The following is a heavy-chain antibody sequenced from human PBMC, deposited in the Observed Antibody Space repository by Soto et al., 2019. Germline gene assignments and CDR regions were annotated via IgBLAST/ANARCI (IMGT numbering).Heavy chain of an antibody. Sequence: TLSLTCTVSGGSISSYYWSWIRQPPGKGLEWIGYIYYSGSTNYNPSLKSRVTISVDTSKNQFSLKLSSVTAADTAVYYCARSPYYDFWSGKNWFDPWGQGTLVTVSS. CDR1: GGSISSYY. V-gene: IGHV4-59*01. CDR2: IYYSGST. J-gene: IGHJ5*02. CDR3: ARSPYYDFWSGKNWFDP. D-gene: IGHD3-3*01.